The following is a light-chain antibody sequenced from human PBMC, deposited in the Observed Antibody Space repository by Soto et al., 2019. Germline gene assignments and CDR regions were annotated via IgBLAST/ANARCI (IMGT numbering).Light chain of an antibody. Sequence: QAVVTQPASVSGSPGQSITISCTGTSSDVGAYNYVSWYQQHPGKAPTLIISEVSNRPSGLSNRFSGSKSGNTASLTISGLQPEDEADYYCSSYTGSNLGVFGTGTKLTVL. J-gene: IGLJ1*01. CDR1: SSDVGAYNY. V-gene: IGLV2-14*01. CDR3: SSYTGSNLGV. CDR2: EVS.